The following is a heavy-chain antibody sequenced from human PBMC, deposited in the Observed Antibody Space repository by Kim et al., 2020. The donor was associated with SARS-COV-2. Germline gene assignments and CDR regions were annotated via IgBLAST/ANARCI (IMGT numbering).Heavy chain of an antibody. J-gene: IGHJ4*02. CDR1: GFTFSSYA. CDR3: AKISRIMITFGGVIVPYYFDY. CDR2: ISGSGGST. D-gene: IGHD3-16*02. Sequence: GGSLRLSCAASGFTFSSYAMSWVRQAPGKGLEWVSAISGSGGSTYYADSVKGRFTISRDNSKNTLYLQMNSLRAEDTAVYYCAKISRIMITFGGVIVPYYFDYWGQGTLVTVSS. V-gene: IGHV3-23*01.